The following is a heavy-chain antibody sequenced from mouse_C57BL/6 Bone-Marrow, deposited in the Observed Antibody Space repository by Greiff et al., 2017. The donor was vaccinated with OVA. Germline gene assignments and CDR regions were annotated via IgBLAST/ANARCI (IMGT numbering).Heavy chain of an antibody. J-gene: IGHJ2*01. Sequence: QVQLQQPGAELVKPGASVKMPCKASGYTFTSYWITWVKQRPGQGLEWIGDIYPGSGSTNYNEKFKSKATLTVDTSSSTAYMQLISLTSEDSAVYYCARWVYYGSSGGVDYWGQGTTLTVSS. CDR2: IYPGSGST. CDR3: ARWVYYGSSGGVDY. D-gene: IGHD1-1*01. CDR1: GYTFTSYW. V-gene: IGHV1-55*01.